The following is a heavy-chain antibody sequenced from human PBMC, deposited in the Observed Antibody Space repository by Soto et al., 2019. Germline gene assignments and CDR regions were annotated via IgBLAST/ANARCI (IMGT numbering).Heavy chain of an antibody. D-gene: IGHD3-10*01. V-gene: IGHV3-23*01. J-gene: IGHJ4*02. CDR3: AKASGWFGEFDY. CDR1: GFTFSSYA. CDR2: ISGSGGST. Sequence: EVQLLESGGGLVQPGGSLRLSCAASGFTFSSYAMSWVRQAPGKGLEWVSAISGSGGSTYYADSAKGRFTISRDNSKNTRYLQMNSRSAEDTAVYYCAKASGWFGEFDYWGQGTLVTVSS.